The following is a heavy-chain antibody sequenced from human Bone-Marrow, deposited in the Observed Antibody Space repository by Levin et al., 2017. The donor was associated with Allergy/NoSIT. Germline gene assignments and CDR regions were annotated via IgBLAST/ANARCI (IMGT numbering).Heavy chain of an antibody. CDR3: AENFFESSGYFGY. J-gene: IGHJ4*02. CDR2: INSDGSST. V-gene: IGHV3-74*01. CDR1: GFTFSSYW. D-gene: IGHD3-22*01. Sequence: GGSLRLSCAASGFTFSSYWMHWVRQPPGKGLVWVSRINSDGSSTSYADSVKGRFTISRDNAKNTLYLQMNSLRAEDTAVYYCAENFFESSGYFGYWGQGTLVTVSS.